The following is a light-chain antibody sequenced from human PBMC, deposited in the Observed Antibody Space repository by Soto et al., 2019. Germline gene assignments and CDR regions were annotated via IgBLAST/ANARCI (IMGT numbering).Light chain of an antibody. CDR2: GAV. CDR3: QQYETWPPRFT. V-gene: IGKV3-15*01. Sequence: EIVLTQTPATLSVSPGERATLSCRASQSVSSNLAWYQQKPGQAPRLLIYGAVYRATGVPARFSGSGFATEFTLTISSLQSEDFAVYYCQQYETWPPRFTFGPGTKVDI. J-gene: IGKJ3*01. CDR1: QSVSSN.